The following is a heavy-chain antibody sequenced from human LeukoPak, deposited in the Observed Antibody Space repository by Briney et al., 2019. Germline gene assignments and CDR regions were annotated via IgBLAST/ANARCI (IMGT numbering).Heavy chain of an antibody. CDR2: IDYSGTT. D-gene: IGHD1-14*01. CDR1: GSSIRSGDYY. CDR3: ARDRRSVHDY. Sequence: SETLSLTCSVLGSSIRSGDYYWAWIRQSPGKGLEWIGYIDYSGTTRYNPSLESRLTISVDTSKHQFSLKLTSVTAADTAVYYCARDRRSVHDYWGQGTLVTVSS. V-gene: IGHV4-30-4*01. J-gene: IGHJ4*02.